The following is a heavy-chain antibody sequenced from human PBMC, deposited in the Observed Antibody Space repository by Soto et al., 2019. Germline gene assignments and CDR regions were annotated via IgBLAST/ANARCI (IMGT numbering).Heavy chain of an antibody. Sequence: ASETLXLTCTVSGDSISTYYWSWIRQSPGKGLEWIGFIYYGGSTNYNPSLKSRVTISVDTPKNQFSLKLSSVTAADTAVYYCAKNWNWGSLVHWGQGTLVTVSS. CDR1: GDSISTYY. CDR3: AKNWNWGSLVH. J-gene: IGHJ4*02. V-gene: IGHV4-59*08. D-gene: IGHD7-27*01. CDR2: IYYGGST.